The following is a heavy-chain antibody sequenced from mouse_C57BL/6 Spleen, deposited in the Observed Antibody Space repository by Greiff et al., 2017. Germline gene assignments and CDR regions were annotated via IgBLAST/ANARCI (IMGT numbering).Heavy chain of an antibody. V-gene: IGHV1-81*01. J-gene: IGHJ4*01. CDR2: IYPRSGNT. D-gene: IGHD2-4*01. CDR3: ARGGDYDDEGYAMDY. CDR1: GYTFTSYG. Sequence: VQLQQSGAELARPGASVKLSCKASGYTFTSYGISWVKQRTGQGLEWIGEIYPRSGNTYYNEKFKGKATLTADKSSSTAYMELRSLTSEDSAVYFCARGGDYDDEGYAMDYWGQGTSVTVSS.